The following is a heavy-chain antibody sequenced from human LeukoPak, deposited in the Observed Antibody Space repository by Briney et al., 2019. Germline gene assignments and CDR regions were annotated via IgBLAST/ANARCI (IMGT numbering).Heavy chain of an antibody. CDR1: GFTFSSSA. CDR2: ISISGDDT. CDR3: ANPEWGTYLVAFDY. V-gene: IGHV3-23*01. D-gene: IGHD1-26*01. Sequence: QPGGSLRLSCAASGFTFSSSAMNWVRQAPGKGLEWVSAISISGDDTYYAESVKGRFTISRDNSKNTLYLRMNSLRAEDTAVYFCANPEWGTYLVAFDYWGQGTLVTVSS. J-gene: IGHJ4*02.